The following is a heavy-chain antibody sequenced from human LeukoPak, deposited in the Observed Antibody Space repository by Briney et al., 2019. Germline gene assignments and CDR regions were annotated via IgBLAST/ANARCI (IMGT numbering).Heavy chain of an antibody. CDR3: ARGRAIHLFDY. Sequence: GGSLRLSCAASGFTFNSYSMNWIRQAPGKGLEWVSSITSRSSYIYYADSLKGRFTISRDNAKNSLYLQMNSLRAEDTAVYYCARGRAIHLFDYWGQGTLVTVSS. V-gene: IGHV3-21*01. CDR2: ITSRSSYI. CDR1: GFTFNSYS. J-gene: IGHJ4*02. D-gene: IGHD2-2*02.